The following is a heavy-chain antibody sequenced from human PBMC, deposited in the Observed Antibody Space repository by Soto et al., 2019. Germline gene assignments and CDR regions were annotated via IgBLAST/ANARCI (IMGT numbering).Heavy chain of an antibody. J-gene: IGHJ3*02. CDR2: INPNSGGT. CDR1: GYTFTGYY. CDR3: ARGGSGVTMIVVVGGLFAFDI. V-gene: IGHV1-2*04. Sequence: ASVKVSCKASGYTFTGYYMHWVRQAPGQGLEWMGWINPNSGGTNYAQKFQGWVTMTRDTSISTAYIELSRLRSDDTAVYYCARGGSGVTMIVVVGGLFAFDIWGQGTMVTVSS. D-gene: IGHD3-22*01.